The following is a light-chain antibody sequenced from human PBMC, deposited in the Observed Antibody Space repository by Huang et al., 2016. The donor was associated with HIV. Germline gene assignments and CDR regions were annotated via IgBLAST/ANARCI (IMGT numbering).Light chain of an antibody. V-gene: IGKV3-15*01. J-gene: IGKJ5*01. CDR3: QQYNNWPRA. CDR2: GAS. CDR1: QSVSSN. Sequence: EIVMTQSPATLSVSPGERATLSCRASQSVSSNLAWYQQKPGQAPRLLIYGASTRATGIPASVSGSGSGTEFTLIISSLQSEDFAVYYCQQYNNWPRAFGQGTRLEIK.